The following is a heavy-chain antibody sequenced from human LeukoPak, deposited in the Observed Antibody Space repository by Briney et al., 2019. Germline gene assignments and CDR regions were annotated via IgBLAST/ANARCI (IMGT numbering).Heavy chain of an antibody. CDR3: ARRCGDCFYGGEWSFDY. V-gene: IGHV1-46*01. Sequence: GASVKVSCKASGYTFTSYYRHWVRQAPGQGLEWMGIINPSGGSTSYAQKFQGRVTMTRDTSTSTVYMELSSLRSEDTAVYYCARRCGDCFYGGEWSFDYWGQGTLVTVSS. J-gene: IGHJ4*02. D-gene: IGHD2-21*02. CDR1: GYTFTSYY. CDR2: INPSGGST.